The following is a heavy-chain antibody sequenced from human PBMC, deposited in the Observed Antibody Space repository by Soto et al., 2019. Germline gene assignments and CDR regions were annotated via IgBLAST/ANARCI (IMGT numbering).Heavy chain of an antibody. V-gene: IGHV4-31*03. CDR3: ARTRVLNSSSWYFDY. D-gene: IGHD6-13*01. CDR2: IYYSGST. Sequence: QVQLQESGPGLVKPSQTLSLTCTVSGGSISSGGYYWSWIRQHPGKGLEWIGYIYYSGSTYYNPSLKSRVTISVDTSKNQFSLKLSSVTAADTAVYYYARTRVLNSSSWYFDYWGQGTLVTVSS. J-gene: IGHJ4*02. CDR1: GGSISSGGYY.